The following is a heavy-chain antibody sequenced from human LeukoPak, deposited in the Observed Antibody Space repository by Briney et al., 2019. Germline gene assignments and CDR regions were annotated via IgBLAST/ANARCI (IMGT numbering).Heavy chain of an antibody. CDR2: ISSGSSYT. Sequence: GGSLRLSCAATGFTFSDYYMSWIRQAPGKGLEWVSYISSGSSYTNYADSVKGRFTISRDNAKNSLYLQMNSLRAEDTAVYYCARDRSYGSGSYRWDYWGQGTLVTVST. J-gene: IGHJ4*02. CDR1: GFTFSDYY. CDR3: ARDRSYGSGSYRWDY. V-gene: IGHV3-11*05. D-gene: IGHD3-10*01.